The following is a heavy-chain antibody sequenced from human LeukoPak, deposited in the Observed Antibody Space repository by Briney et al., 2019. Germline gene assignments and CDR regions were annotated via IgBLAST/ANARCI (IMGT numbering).Heavy chain of an antibody. V-gene: IGHV4-34*01. Sequence: SETLSLTCAVSGGSFSGYYWTWIRQPPGKGLEWIGEINHSGSANYNPSLKSRVTISVDTSKNQFSLKLSSVTAADTAVYYCARQGSTGTTDFYWYFDLWGRGTLVTVSS. CDR1: GGSFSGYY. J-gene: IGHJ2*01. CDR3: ARQGSTGTTDFYWYFDL. CDR2: INHSGSA. D-gene: IGHD2-2*01.